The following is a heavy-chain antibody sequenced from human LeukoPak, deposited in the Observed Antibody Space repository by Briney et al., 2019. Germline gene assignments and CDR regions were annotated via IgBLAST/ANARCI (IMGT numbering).Heavy chain of an antibody. V-gene: IGHV4-31*03. CDR1: GGSISSGGYY. J-gene: IGHJ4*02. Sequence: SETLSLTCTVSGGSISSGGYYWSWIRQHPGKGLEWIGYIYHSGSTYYNPSLKSRVTISVDTSKNQFSLKLSSVTAADTAVYYCARGRYCSGGSCLGYWGQGTLVTVSS. CDR3: ARGRYCSGGSCLGY. D-gene: IGHD2-15*01. CDR2: IYHSGST.